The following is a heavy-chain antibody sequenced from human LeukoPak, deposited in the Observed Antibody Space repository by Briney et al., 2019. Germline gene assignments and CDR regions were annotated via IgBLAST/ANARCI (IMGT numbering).Heavy chain of an antibody. CDR1: GFTFSSFS. CDR3: ARDGLLWFGELLGYFDY. CDR2: ISSSGSTI. V-gene: IGHV3-48*04. J-gene: IGHJ4*02. D-gene: IGHD3-10*01. Sequence: GGSLRLSCAASGFTFSSFSMNWVRQAPGKGLEWVSYISSSGSTIYYADSVKGRFTISRDNAKNSLYLQMNSLRAEDTAVYYCARDGLLWFGELLGYFDYWGQGTLVTVSS.